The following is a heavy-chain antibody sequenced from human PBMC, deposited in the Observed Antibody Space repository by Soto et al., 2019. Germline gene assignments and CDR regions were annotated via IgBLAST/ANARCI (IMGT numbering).Heavy chain of an antibody. CDR2: INQDGSEK. CDR3: AREGRGYCSSTTCPGI. J-gene: IGHJ4*02. D-gene: IGHD2-2*01. Sequence: PGGSLRLSCAASEFAFSTYWMSWVRQAPGKGLEWVANINQDGSEKYYVDSVKGRFTISRDNAKNSLYLQMNSLKAEDTAVYYCAREGRGYCSSTTCPGIWGQGTLVTVSS. CDR1: EFAFSTYW. V-gene: IGHV3-7*01.